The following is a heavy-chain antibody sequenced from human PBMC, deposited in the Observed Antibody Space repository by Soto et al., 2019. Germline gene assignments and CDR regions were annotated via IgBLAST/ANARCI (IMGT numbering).Heavy chain of an antibody. CDR2: ISYDGSNK. Sequence: QVQLVESGGGVVQPGRSLRLSCAASGFTFSSYGMHWVRQAPGKGLEWVAVISYDGSNKYYADSVKGRFTISRDNPKNTLYLQMNSLRAEDTAVYYCAKEGKGGWYYFDYWGQGTLVTVSS. CDR3: AKEGKGGWYYFDY. CDR1: GFTFSSYG. J-gene: IGHJ4*02. V-gene: IGHV3-30*18. D-gene: IGHD6-19*01.